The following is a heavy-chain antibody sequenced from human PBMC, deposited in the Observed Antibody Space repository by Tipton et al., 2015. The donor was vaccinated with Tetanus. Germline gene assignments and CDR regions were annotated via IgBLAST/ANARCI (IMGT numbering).Heavy chain of an antibody. CDR3: ARLPKHYSASGST. CDR1: GHNSRSYW. Sequence: QSGPEVRKPGQSLKISCKASGHNSRSYWINWVRQMPGKGLEWMGIISPGDSEATYSPSFKGHVTISLDNSISTAYLQWTSLKPSVTAIYFCARLPKHYSASGSTWGQGTLVTVSS. CDR2: ISPGDSEA. D-gene: IGHD3-10*01. V-gene: IGHV5-51*01. J-gene: IGHJ5*02.